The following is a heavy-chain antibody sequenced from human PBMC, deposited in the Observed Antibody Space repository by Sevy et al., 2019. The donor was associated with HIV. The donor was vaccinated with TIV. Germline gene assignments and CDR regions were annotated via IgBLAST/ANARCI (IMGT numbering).Heavy chain of an antibody. CDR3: ARGGGSGSYFFVTYYYYGMDV. D-gene: IGHD3-10*01. CDR1: GFTFSSYA. Sequence: GGSQRLSCAASGFTFSSYAMHWVRQAPGKGLEWVAVISYDGSNKYYADSVKGRFTISRDNSKNTLYLQMNSLRAEDTAVYYCARGGGSGSYFFVTYYYYGMDVWGQGTTVTVSS. J-gene: IGHJ6*02. V-gene: IGHV3-30-3*01. CDR2: ISYDGSNK.